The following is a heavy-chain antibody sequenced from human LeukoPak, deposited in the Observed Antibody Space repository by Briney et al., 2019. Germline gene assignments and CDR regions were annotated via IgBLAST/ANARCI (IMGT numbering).Heavy chain of an antibody. CDR3: ARAGACSGGSCYSSHALDY. J-gene: IGHJ4*02. D-gene: IGHD2-15*01. CDR2: IYYSGSP. Sequence: SETLSLTCTVSGGSISSYYWSWIRQPPGKGLEWIGYIYYSGSPNYNPSLKSRVAISVATSKNQFSLKLSAVTAADTAVYYCARAGACSGGSCYSSHALDYWGQGTLVTVSS. CDR1: GGSISSYY. V-gene: IGHV4-59*01.